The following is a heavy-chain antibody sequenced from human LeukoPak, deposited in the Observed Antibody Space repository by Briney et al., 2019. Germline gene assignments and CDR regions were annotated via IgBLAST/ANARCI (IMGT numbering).Heavy chain of an antibody. D-gene: IGHD3-22*01. J-gene: IGHJ5*02. CDR1: GYTLTELS. CDR3: AGQYDSSGYYSFGWFDP. V-gene: IGHV1-24*01. Sequence: ASVKVSCKVSGYTLTELSMYWVRQAPGKGLEWIGGFDPEDGETVYAQKLQGRVTMTRDTSTSTVYMELSSLRSEDTAVYYCAGQYDSSGYYSFGWFDPWGQGTLVTVSS. CDR2: FDPEDGET.